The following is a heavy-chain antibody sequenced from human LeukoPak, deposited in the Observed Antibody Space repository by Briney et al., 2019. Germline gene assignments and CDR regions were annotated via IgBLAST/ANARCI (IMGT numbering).Heavy chain of an antibody. D-gene: IGHD6-6*01. CDR1: GFSFSSYG. Sequence: GGSLRLSCAASGFSFSSYGMNWVRQAPGKGLEWVSAISGSGSSTYYADSVKGRFTISRDNTKNTLYLQMNSLNAEDTAEYYCAKSRATEYSSYGSYFDYWGQGTLVTVSS. J-gene: IGHJ4*02. CDR3: AKSRATEYSSYGSYFDY. V-gene: IGHV3-23*01. CDR2: ISGSGSST.